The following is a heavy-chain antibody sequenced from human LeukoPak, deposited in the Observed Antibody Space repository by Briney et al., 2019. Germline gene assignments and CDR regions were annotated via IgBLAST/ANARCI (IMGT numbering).Heavy chain of an antibody. V-gene: IGHV1-46*01. D-gene: IGHD3-9*01. Sequence: ASVKVSCKASGYTFTSYYMHWVRQAPGQGLEWMGIINPSGGSTSYAQKFQGRVTMTRDTSTSTVYMELSSLRSEDTAVYYRARATYYDILTGYSSDAFDIWGQGTMVTVSS. CDR2: INPSGGST. CDR1: GYTFTSYY. CDR3: ARATYYDILTGYSSDAFDI. J-gene: IGHJ3*02.